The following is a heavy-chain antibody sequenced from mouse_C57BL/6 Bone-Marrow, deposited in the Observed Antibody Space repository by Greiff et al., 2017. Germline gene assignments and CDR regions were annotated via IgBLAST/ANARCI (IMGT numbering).Heavy chain of an antibody. CDR2: IYPSDSET. Sequence: QVQLKQSGAELVRPGSSVKLSCKASGYTFTSYWMDWVKQRPGQGLEWIGNIYPSDSETHYNQKFKDKATLTVDKSSSTAYMQLSSLTSEDSAVYYCARYGTAWFAYWGQGTLVTVSA. D-gene: IGHD2-1*01. CDR3: ARYGTAWFAY. CDR1: GYTFTSYW. J-gene: IGHJ3*01. V-gene: IGHV1-61*01.